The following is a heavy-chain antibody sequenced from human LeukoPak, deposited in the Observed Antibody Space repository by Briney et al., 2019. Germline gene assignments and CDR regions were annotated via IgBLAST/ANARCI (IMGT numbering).Heavy chain of an antibody. J-gene: IGHJ6*02. Sequence: GGSLRLSCAASGFTFSSYSMNWVPQAPGKGLEWVSSISSSSSYIYYADPVKGRFTISRDNAKNSLYLQMNSLRAEDTAVYYCARDPPEQLWPIYYYGMDVWGQGTTVTVSS. D-gene: IGHD5-18*01. CDR2: ISSSSSYI. V-gene: IGHV3-21*03. CDR1: GFTFSSYS. CDR3: ARDPPEQLWPIYYYGMDV.